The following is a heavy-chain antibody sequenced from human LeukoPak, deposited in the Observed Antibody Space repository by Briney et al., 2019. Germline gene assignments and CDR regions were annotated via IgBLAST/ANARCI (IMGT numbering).Heavy chain of an antibody. V-gene: IGHV3-23*01. J-gene: IGHJ4*02. Sequence: GGSLRLSCAASGFNFSSHAMSWVRQAPGQGLEWVSPISGSGGSTYYADSVKGRFTISRDNSRDTLYLQMNSLRAEDTAVYYCAKGYYDYVWGSYYFDYWGQGTLVTVSS. CDR1: GFNFSSHA. D-gene: IGHD3-16*01. CDR2: ISGSGGST. CDR3: AKGYYDYVWGSYYFDY.